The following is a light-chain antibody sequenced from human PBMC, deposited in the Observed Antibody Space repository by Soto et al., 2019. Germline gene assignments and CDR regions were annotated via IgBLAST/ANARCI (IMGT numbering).Light chain of an antibody. Sequence: VLTQSPASLSVSPVQTSTLSCMASQSVGSAFGWYQQKPGQAPRLLIYGASTRAAGIPARFRGGGSGADFTLTITSLQSEDFAIYYCQKYNAWPITCGQGTRLEIK. CDR3: QKYNAWPIT. J-gene: IGKJ5*01. V-gene: IGKV3-15*01. CDR1: QSVGSA. CDR2: GAS.